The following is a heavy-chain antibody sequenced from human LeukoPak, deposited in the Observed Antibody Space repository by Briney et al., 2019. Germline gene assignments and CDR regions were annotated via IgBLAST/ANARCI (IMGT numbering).Heavy chain of an antibody. J-gene: IGHJ4*02. CDR3: ARAEAYYYDSSGYSVAN. Sequence: ASVKVSCKVSGYTLTELSMHWVRQAPGKGLEWMGGFDPEDGETIYAQKFQGRVTMTEDTSTDTAYMELSSLRSEDTAVYYCARAEAYYYDSSGYSVANWGQGTLVTVSS. CDR2: FDPEDGET. V-gene: IGHV1-24*01. D-gene: IGHD3-22*01. CDR1: GYTLTELS.